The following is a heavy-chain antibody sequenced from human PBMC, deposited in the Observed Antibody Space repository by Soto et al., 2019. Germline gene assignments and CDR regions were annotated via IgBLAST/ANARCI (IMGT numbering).Heavy chain of an antibody. CDR2: IKQDGSEK. CDR1: GFTFSSYW. CDR3: ARDLDLRDFRSGHFGGVWFDP. J-gene: IGHJ5*02. D-gene: IGHD3-3*01. Sequence: EAQLVESGGGLVQPGGSLRLSCAASGFTFSSYWMSWVRQAPGKGLEWVANIKQDGSEKYYVDSVKGRFTISRDNAKNSLYLQMNSLRAEDTAVYYCARDLDLRDFRSGHFGGVWFDPWGQGTLVTVSS. V-gene: IGHV3-7*01.